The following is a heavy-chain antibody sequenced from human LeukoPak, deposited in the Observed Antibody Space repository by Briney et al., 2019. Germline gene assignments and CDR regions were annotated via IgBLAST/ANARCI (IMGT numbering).Heavy chain of an antibody. CDR3: ARSSDSLRYYFDNGPLDAFDI. Sequence: GGSLRLSCAASGFTFSAYAVHWVRQAPGKGLERVAIISYDESNIYYTDSVKGRFTISRDNSKDMLYLQMNSLRREDTAVYYCARSSDSLRYYFDNGPLDAFDIWGQGTRVTVSS. V-gene: IGHV3-30*04. CDR1: GFTFSAYA. J-gene: IGHJ3*02. CDR2: ISYDESNI. D-gene: IGHD3-22*01.